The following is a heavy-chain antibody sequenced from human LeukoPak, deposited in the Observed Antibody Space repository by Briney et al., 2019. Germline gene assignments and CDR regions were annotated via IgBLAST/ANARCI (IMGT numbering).Heavy chain of an antibody. Sequence: PSETLSLTCTVSGGSMSSYYWSWIRQPPGKGLEWLGYIYYSGITNYNPSLKSRVTISIDPSENQFSLNLRSVTAADTAVYFCARSVRLLSLATADNWFDPWGQGTLVTVSS. CDR1: GGSMSSYY. D-gene: IGHD2-21*02. CDR2: IYYSGIT. V-gene: IGHV4-59*01. CDR3: ARSVRLLSLATADNWFDP. J-gene: IGHJ5*02.